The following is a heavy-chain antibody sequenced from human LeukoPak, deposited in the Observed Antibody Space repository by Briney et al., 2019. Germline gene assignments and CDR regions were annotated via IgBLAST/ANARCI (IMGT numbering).Heavy chain of an antibody. V-gene: IGHV3-13*01. CDR3: VRGYSSWFDP. D-gene: IGHD5-18*01. CDR1: GFTLSRYD. Sequence: GGSLRLSCVASGFTLSRYDMHWVRQVTGKGLEWVSGIGTAGDTYYPGSVKGRFTISRENAKNSLYLQLNSLRAGDTAVYFCVRGYSSWFDPWGQGTLVTVSS. CDR2: IGTAGDT. J-gene: IGHJ5*02.